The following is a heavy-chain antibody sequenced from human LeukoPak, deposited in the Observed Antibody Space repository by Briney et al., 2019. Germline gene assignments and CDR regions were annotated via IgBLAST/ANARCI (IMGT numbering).Heavy chain of an antibody. CDR3: ARDMRKDPTFGGDY. V-gene: IGHV1-18*01. D-gene: IGHD3-16*01. CDR1: GYTFTSYG. J-gene: IGHJ4*02. CDR2: ISAYNGNT. Sequence: GASVKVSYKASGYTFTSYGISWVRQAPGQGLEWMGWISAYNGNTNYAQKLQGRVTMTTDTSTSTAYMELRSLRSDDTAVYYCARDMRKDPTFGGDYWGQGTLVTVSS.